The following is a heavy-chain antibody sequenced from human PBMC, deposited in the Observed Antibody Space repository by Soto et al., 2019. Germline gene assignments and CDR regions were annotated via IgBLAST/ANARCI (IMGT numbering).Heavy chain of an antibody. CDR3: ARAAIFGVVIIPHYYYYMDV. J-gene: IGHJ6*03. V-gene: IGHV1-46*03. CDR1: GYTFTSYY. CDR2: INPSGGST. Sequence: ASVKVSCKASGYTFTSYYMHWVRQAPGQGLEWMGIINPSGGSTSYAQKFQGRVTMTRDTSTSTVYMELSSLRSEDTAAYYCARAAIFGVVIIPHYYYYMDVWGKGTTVTVSS. D-gene: IGHD3-3*01.